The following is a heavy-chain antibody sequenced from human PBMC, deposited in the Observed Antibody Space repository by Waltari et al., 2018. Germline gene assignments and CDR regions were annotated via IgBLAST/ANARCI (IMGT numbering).Heavy chain of an antibody. CDR1: GGSISSYY. CDR3: ARGNTYYDFWSGYYFDY. Sequence: KPSETLSLTCTVSGGSISSYYWSWIRQPPGKGLEWIGYIYYSGSTNYNPSLKSRVTISVDTSKNQFSLKLSSVTAADTAVYYCARGNTYYDFWSGYYFDYWGQGTLVTVSS. CDR2: IYYSGST. D-gene: IGHD3-3*01. J-gene: IGHJ4*02. V-gene: IGHV4-59*01.